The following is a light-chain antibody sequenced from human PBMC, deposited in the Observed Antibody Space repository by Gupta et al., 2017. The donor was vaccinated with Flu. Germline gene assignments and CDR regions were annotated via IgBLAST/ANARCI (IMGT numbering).Light chain of an antibody. CDR1: QSVLYSSNNKNY. CDR3: QQYYSTLFT. V-gene: IGKV4-1*01. Sequence: SLGERATINCKSSQSVLYSSNNKNYLAWYQQKPGQPPKLLIYWASTRESGVPDRFSGSGSGTDFTLTISSLQAEDVAVYYCQQYYSTLFTFGPGTKVDIK. J-gene: IGKJ3*01. CDR2: WAS.